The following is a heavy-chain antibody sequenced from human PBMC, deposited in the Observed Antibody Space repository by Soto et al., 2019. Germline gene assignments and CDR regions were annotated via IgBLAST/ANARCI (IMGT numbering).Heavy chain of an antibody. Sequence: DVQLVESGGGLVQPGGSLRLSCAASGFTFNTYSMNWVRQAPGKGLEWVSYISRTNTIHYADSVRGRFTISRDNAKNSLYLQMNSLRAEHTAVYFCTRDPHALDYWGQGTLVTVSS. CDR1: GFTFNTYS. V-gene: IGHV3-48*01. CDR2: ISRTNTI. CDR3: TRDPHALDY. J-gene: IGHJ4*02.